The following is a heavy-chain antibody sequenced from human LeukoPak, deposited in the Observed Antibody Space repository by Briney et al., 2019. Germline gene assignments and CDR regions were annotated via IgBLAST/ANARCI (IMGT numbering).Heavy chain of an antibody. D-gene: IGHD1-26*01. J-gene: IGHJ6*02. CDR2: IYYSGST. V-gene: IGHV4-31*03. Sequence: SETLSLTCTVSGGSISSGGYYWSWIRQHPGKGLEWIGYIYYSGSTYYNPSLKSRVTISVDTSKNQFSLKLSSVTAADTAVYYCARGPAPGKVGAAIYYYFGMDVWGQGTTVTVSS. CDR1: GGSISSGGYY. CDR3: ARGPAPGKVGAAIYYYFGMDV.